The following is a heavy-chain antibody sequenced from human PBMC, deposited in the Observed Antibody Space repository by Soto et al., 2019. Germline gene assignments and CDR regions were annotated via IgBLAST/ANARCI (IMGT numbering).Heavy chain of an antibody. CDR1: GFTFSNAW. D-gene: IGHD3-3*01. J-gene: IGHJ6*02. V-gene: IGHV3-15*01. CDR2: IKSKTDGGTT. CDR3: TTVTHRSTYYDFWSGYSPPDYYYYGMDV. Sequence: GGSLRLSCAASGFTFSNAWMSWVRQAPGKGLEWVGRIKSKTDGGTTDYAAPVKGRITISRDDSKNTLYLQMNSLKTEDTAVYYCTTVTHRSTYYDFWSGYSPPDYYYYGMDVWGQGTTVTVSS.